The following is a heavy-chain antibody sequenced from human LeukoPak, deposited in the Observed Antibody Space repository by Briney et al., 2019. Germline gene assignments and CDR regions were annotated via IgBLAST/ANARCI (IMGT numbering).Heavy chain of an antibody. J-gene: IGHJ4*02. D-gene: IGHD3-22*01. CDR1: GFTFSSYS. CDR3: ARGRAWGDYYDSSGYRHFDY. V-gene: IGHV3-21*01. CDR2: ISSSSSYI. Sequence: PGGSLRLSCAASGFTFSSYSMNWVRQAPGKGLEWVSSISSSSSYIYYADSVKGRFTISRDNAKNSLYLQMNSLRAEDTAVYYCARGRAWGDYYDSSGYRHFDYWGQGTLVTASS.